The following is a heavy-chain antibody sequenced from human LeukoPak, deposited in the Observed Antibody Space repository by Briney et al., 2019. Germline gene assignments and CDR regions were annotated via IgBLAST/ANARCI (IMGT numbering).Heavy chain of an antibody. CDR1: GFTFSSYT. CDR3: ARDQLRYFDWFSSGAFDI. J-gene: IGHJ3*02. D-gene: IGHD3-9*01. V-gene: IGHV3-20*04. Sequence: GGSLRLSCAASGFTFSSYTMNWVRQAPGKGLEWVSGINWNGGSTGYADSVKGRFTISRDNAKNSLYLQMNSLRAEDTALYYCARDQLRYFDWFSSGAFDIWGQGTMVTVSS. CDR2: INWNGGST.